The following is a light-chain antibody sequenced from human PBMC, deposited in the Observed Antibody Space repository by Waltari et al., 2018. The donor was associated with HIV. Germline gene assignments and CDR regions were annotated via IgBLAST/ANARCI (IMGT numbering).Light chain of an antibody. Sequence: DIVITQSSDSLPVSLGERATINCTSSRIILYSPDNRKHLVSYQLKARQPPKLLISWAFTREPGVPDRFSGIGSGTDFTLTITRLQAEEVAVYQCQQYLRIPPTFGGGTKVEIK. CDR3: QQYLRIPPT. CDR2: WAF. J-gene: IGKJ4*01. CDR1: RIILYSPDNRKH. V-gene: IGKV4-1*01.